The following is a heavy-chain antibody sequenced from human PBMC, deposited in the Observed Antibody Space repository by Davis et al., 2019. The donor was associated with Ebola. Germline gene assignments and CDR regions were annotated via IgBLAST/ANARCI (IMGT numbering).Heavy chain of an antibody. V-gene: IGHV3-74*01. CDR2: INSDGSST. Sequence: GESLKISCAASGFRSRDHHMHWVRQAPGKGLVWVSRINSDGSSTNYADSVKGRFTISRDNAKNTLFLQMNSLRAEDTAVYYCAKDFLREGYYYYYGMDVWGQGTTVTVSS. D-gene: IGHD4-17*01. CDR1: GFRSRDHH. J-gene: IGHJ6*02. CDR3: AKDFLREGYYYYYGMDV.